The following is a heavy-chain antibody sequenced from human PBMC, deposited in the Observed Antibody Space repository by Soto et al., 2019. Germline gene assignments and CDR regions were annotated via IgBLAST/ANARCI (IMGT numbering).Heavy chain of an antibody. CDR3: ARSVVVVPAAMDEDVDYFDY. D-gene: IGHD2-2*01. J-gene: IGHJ4*02. CDR1: GYTFTSYA. CDR2: INAGNGNT. V-gene: IGHV1-3*01. Sequence: ASVKVSCKASGYTFTSYAMHWVRQAPGQRLEWMGWINAGNGNTKYSQKFQGRVTITRDTSASTAYMELSSLRSEDTAVYYCARSVVVVPAAMDEDVDYFDYWGQGTLVTVSS.